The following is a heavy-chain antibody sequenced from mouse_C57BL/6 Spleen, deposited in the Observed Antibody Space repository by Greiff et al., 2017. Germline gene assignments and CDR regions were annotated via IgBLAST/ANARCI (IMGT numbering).Heavy chain of an antibody. V-gene: IGHV5-4*01. J-gene: IGHJ3*01. Sequence: EVQGVESGGGLVKPGGSLKLSCAASGFTFSSYAMSWVRQTPEKRLEWVATISDGGSYTYYPDNVKGRFTISRDNAKNNLYLQMSHLKSEDTAMYYCARGSYYSNTWFAYWGQGTLVTVSA. D-gene: IGHD2-5*01. CDR1: GFTFSSYA. CDR2: ISDGGSYT. CDR3: ARGSYYSNTWFAY.